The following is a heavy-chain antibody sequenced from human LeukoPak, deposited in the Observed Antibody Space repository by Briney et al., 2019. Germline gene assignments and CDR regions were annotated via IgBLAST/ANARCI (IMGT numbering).Heavy chain of an antibody. CDR3: ARGQTFYGMDV. Sequence: SETLSLTCAVSGGSFSGYYWSWIRQPPGKGLEWIGEINHSGSTNYNPSLKSRVTISVDTSKNQFSLKLSSVTAADTAVYYWARGQTFYGMDVWGKGTTVTVSS. CDR1: GGSFSGYY. V-gene: IGHV4-34*01. CDR2: INHSGST. J-gene: IGHJ6*04.